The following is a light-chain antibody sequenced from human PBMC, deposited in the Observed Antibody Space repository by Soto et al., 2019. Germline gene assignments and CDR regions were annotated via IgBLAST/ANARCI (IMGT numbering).Light chain of an antibody. Sequence: IQMTQSPATLSVSPGERATISCRASQSVSNNLAWYQQKPGQAPRLLIYDASTRATGIPARFSGSGSGTEVTLTISGLQSEDFAVYYCHQYNNWPPCTFGQGTKVEIK. J-gene: IGKJ1*01. CDR1: QSVSNN. V-gene: IGKV3-15*01. CDR3: HQYNNWPPCT. CDR2: DAS.